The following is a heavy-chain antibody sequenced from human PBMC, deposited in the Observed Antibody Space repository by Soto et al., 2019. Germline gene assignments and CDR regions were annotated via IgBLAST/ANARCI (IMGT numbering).Heavy chain of an antibody. V-gene: IGHV3-7*05. CDR3: ARWNGGFDP. CDR1: GVTFSDYY. CDR2: INQDGSAK. J-gene: IGHJ5*02. D-gene: IGHD1-1*01. Sequence: EEQLVESGGGLVQPGGSLRLSCAASGVTFSDYYMSWVRQAPGKGLEWVANINQDGSAKSYVDSVRGRFTISRDNGKNSLSLQMESLRVDDTAVYYCARWNGGFDPRGQGTLVTVSS.